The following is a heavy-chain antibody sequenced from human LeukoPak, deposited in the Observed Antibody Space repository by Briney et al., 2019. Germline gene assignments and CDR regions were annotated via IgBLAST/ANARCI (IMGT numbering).Heavy chain of an antibody. CDR3: ASHPPSRYDRPFGVMDV. CDR2: IYYSGST. J-gene: IGHJ6*02. CDR1: GGSISSYY. Sequence: PSETLSLTCTVSGGSISSYYWSWIRQPPGKGLEWIGYIYYSGSTNYNPSLKSRVTISVDTSKNQFSLKLSSVTAADTAVYYCASHPPSRYDRPFGVMDVWGQGTTVTVSS. D-gene: IGHD3-22*01. V-gene: IGHV4-59*08.